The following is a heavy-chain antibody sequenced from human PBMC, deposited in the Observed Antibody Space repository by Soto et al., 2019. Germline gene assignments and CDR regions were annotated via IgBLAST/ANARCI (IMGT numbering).Heavy chain of an antibody. CDR1: GFSLSTTGVG. V-gene: IGHV2-5*02. CDR3: AHRLGMREFDY. CDR2: IYCDDDK. D-gene: IGHD7-27*01. Sequence: QITLKESGPTLVKPTQTLTLTCTFSGFSLSTTGVGVGWIRQPPGKALEWLALIYCDDDKRYSTSLTRGLTITKDTSKNQVVLTMTNMDPVDTATYYCAHRLGMREFDYWGQGTLVTVSS. J-gene: IGHJ4*02.